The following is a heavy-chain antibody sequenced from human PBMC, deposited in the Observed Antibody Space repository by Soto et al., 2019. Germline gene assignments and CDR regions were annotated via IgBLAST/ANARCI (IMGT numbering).Heavy chain of an antibody. V-gene: IGHV4-4*07. CDR2: IYISGST. D-gene: IGHD6-19*01. CDR1: GGSISSYY. Sequence: QMQLQESGPGLVKPSETLSLTCTVSGGSISSYYWSWIRKPAGKGLEWIGRIYISGSTNYNPSLKSRVTMSVDTSKKQFSLKLSSVTAVDTAVYYCAKSGGYSSGWYYFDYWGQGTLVTVSS. CDR3: AKSGGYSSGWYYFDY. J-gene: IGHJ4*02.